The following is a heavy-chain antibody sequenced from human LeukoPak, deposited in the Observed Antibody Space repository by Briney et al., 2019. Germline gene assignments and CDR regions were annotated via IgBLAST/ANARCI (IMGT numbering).Heavy chain of an antibody. V-gene: IGHV1-24*01. CDR3: TTEWGYSSGEGGIGHFQY. CDR2: YDPDVGET. D-gene: IGHD3-22*01. Sequence: ASVKVSCKLSGYSITELSVHWVRQGPGKGLEWMGGYDPDVGETVYAQKFQGRVVMTEDTSTDTAYMEMSSLRSEDTAVYYCTTEWGYSSGEGGIGHFQYWGQGTLVTVSS. CDR1: GYSITELS. J-gene: IGHJ1*01.